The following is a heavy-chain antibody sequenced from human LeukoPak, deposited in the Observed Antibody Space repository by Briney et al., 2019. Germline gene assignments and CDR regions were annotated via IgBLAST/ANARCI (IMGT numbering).Heavy chain of an antibody. CDR2: IYPGDSDT. CDR1: GYRFTSYW. Sequence: GESLKISCKGSGYRFTSYWIGWVRQMPGKGLEWMGIIYPGDSDTRYSPSFQGQVSISADKSISTAYLQWSSLKASDTAKYYCARRGKTNWFDPWGQGTLVTVSS. J-gene: IGHJ5*02. CDR3: ARRGKTNWFDP. V-gene: IGHV5-51*01.